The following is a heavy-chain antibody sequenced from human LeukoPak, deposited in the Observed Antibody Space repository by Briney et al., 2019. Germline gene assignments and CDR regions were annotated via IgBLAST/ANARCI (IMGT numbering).Heavy chain of an antibody. Sequence: GASVKVSCKASGGTFSSYAISWVRQAPGQGLEWMGGIIPIFGTTNYAQKFQGRVTITTDESTSTAYMELSSLRSEDTAVYYCARRRPITPNWFDPWGQGTLVTVSS. J-gene: IGHJ5*02. CDR3: ARRRPITPNWFDP. D-gene: IGHD1-14*01. V-gene: IGHV1-69*05. CDR1: GGTFSSYA. CDR2: IIPIFGTT.